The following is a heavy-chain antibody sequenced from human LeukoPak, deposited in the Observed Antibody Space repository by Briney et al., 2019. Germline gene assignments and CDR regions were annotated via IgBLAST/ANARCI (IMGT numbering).Heavy chain of an antibody. J-gene: IGHJ6*03. D-gene: IGHD3-3*01. CDR3: ARGPPIFGVVISYYMDV. V-gene: IGHV3-30*02. CDR1: GFTFSGYG. Sequence: GGSLRLSCAASGFTFSGYGVHWVRQTPGKGLEWVASILYDGSKKYYADSVEGRFTISRDNAKNSLYLQMNSLRAEDTAVYYCARGPPIFGVVISYYMDVWGKGTTVTVSS. CDR2: ILYDGSKK.